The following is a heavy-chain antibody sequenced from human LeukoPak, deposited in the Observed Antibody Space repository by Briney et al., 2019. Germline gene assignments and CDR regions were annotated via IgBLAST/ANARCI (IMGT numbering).Heavy chain of an antibody. J-gene: IGHJ3*02. CDR1: GGSINSYY. Sequence: SETLSLTCTVSGGSINSYYWSWIRQPPEKGLEWIGYIYSSGSTNYNPSLKSRVTISVDTSKNQFSLQQSSVTAADTAMYYCAKGPSDTDAFDIWGQGTMVTVSS. D-gene: IGHD2-21*01. V-gene: IGHV4-59*01. CDR3: AKGPSDTDAFDI. CDR2: IYSSGST.